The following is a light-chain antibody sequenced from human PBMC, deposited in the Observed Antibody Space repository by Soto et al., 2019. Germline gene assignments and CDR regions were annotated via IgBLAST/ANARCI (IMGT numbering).Light chain of an antibody. CDR1: QDISTY. CDR3: QQSYSAKWT. Sequence: DIQMTQSPSSLSASVGDRVTITCQASQDISTYLNWFQQKPGKAPKVLIYAASSLQSGVPSRFSGSGSGTDFTLTISSLQPEDFATYYCQQSYSAKWTFGQGTKVDIK. J-gene: IGKJ1*01. V-gene: IGKV1-39*01. CDR2: AAS.